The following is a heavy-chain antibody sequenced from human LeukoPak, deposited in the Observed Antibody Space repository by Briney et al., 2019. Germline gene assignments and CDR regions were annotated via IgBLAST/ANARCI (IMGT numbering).Heavy chain of an antibody. V-gene: IGHV3-23*01. CDR3: ASDRASYYCGSGSYYSPY. D-gene: IGHD3-10*01. Sequence: PGGSLRLSCAASGFTFSSYAMSWVRQAPGKGLEWVSAISGSGGSTYYADSVKGRFTISRDNSKNTLYLQMNSLRAEDTAVYYCASDRASYYCGSGSYYSPYWGQGTLVTVSS. J-gene: IGHJ4*02. CDR1: GFTFSSYA. CDR2: ISGSGGST.